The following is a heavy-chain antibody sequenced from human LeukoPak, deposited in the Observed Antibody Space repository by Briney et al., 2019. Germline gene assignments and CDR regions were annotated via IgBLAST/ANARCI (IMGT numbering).Heavy chain of an antibody. D-gene: IGHD6-13*01. CDR1: GGSFSGYY. CDR2: INHSGST. V-gene: IGHV4-34*01. J-gene: IGHJ5*02. CDR3: ARSRVSSSWYGRAWFDP. Sequence: SETLSLTCAVYGGSFSGYYWSWIRQPPGKGLEWIGEINHSGSTNYNPSLKSRVTISVDTSKNQFSLKLSSVTAADTAVYYYARSRVSSSWYGRAWFDPWGQGTLVTVSS.